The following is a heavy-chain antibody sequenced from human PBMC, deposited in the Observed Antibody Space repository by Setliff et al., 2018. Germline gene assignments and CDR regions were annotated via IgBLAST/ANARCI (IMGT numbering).Heavy chain of an antibody. Sequence: GESLKISCQASGYSFLIYRIGWVRQMPGKGLEWMGIIYPGDSDIRYSPSFEGQVTISADKSITTAYLQWSSLKASDTATYFCVRAGSGIGGDLDYWGQGTLVTVSS. CDR1: GYSFLIYR. V-gene: IGHV5-51*01. J-gene: IGHJ4*02. D-gene: IGHD3-10*01. CDR3: VRAGSGIGGDLDY. CDR2: IYPGDSDI.